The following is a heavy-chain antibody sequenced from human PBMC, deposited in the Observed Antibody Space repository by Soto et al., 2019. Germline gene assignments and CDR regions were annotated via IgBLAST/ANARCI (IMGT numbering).Heavy chain of an antibody. CDR3: AREDEYYYDSSGYAR. V-gene: IGHV4-30-2*01. Sequence: SETLSLTCAVSGCSISSGGYSWSWIRQPPGKGLEWIGYIYHSGSTYYNPSLKSRVTISVDRSKNQFSLKLSSVTAADTAVYYCAREDEYYYDSSGYARWGQGTLVTVSS. CDR2: IYHSGST. J-gene: IGHJ4*02. D-gene: IGHD3-22*01. CDR1: GCSISSGGYS.